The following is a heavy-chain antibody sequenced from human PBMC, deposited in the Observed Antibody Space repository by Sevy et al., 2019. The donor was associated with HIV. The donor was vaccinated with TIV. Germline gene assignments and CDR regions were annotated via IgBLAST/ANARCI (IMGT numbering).Heavy chain of an antibody. D-gene: IGHD1-26*01. CDR1: GGSITSLY. J-gene: IGHJ4*02. CDR3: AGENAWGRGYS. CDR2: FNYNGHI. V-gene: IGHV4-59*08. Sequence: SETLSLTCTVSGGSITSLYWNWIRQPPGKGLEWIENFNYNGHINYNPSLKSRVTLSLDTSKNRFSLRLSSVTAADTAMYYCAGENAWGRGYSWGQGTLVTVSS.